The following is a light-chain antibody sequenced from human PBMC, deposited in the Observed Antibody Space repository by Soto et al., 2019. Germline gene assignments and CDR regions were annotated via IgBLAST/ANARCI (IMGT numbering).Light chain of an antibody. CDR1: NSDVGSYNL. Sequence: LTQPASVSGSRRQSITLSCAGTNSDVGSYNLVSWFQQHPGKAPKLVIYEVTKRPSGVSERFSGSKSGNTASLTISGLQAEDEADYSCFSYAGDSVYVFGTGTKVTVL. CDR2: EVT. J-gene: IGLJ1*01. V-gene: IGLV2-23*02. CDR3: FSYAGDSVYV.